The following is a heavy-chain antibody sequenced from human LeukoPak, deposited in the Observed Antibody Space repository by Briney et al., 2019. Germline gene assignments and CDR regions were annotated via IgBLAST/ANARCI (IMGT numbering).Heavy chain of an antibody. J-gene: IGHJ3*02. CDR2: IYYSGST. Sequence: SETLSLTCTVSGGSISSYYWSWIRQPPGKGLEWIGYIYYSGSTNYNPSPKSRVTISVDTSKNQFSLKLSSVTAADTAVYYCARSDSSGYNDAFGIWGQGTMVTVSS. V-gene: IGHV4-59*01. CDR3: ARSDSSGYNDAFGI. D-gene: IGHD3-22*01. CDR1: GGSISSYY.